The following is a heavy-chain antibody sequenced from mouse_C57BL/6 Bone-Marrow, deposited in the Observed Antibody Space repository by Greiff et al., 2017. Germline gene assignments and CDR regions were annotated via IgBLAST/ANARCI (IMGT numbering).Heavy chain of an antibody. V-gene: IGHV14-4*01. J-gene: IGHJ2*01. CDR1: GFNIKDDY. CDR2: IDPENGDT. CDR3: TSPGGYVDY. Sequence: EVQLQQSGAELVRPGASVKLSCTASGFNIKDDYMHWVKQRPEQGLEWIGWIDPENGDTEYASKFQGKATITADTSSNTAYLQLSSLTSEDTAVYYWTSPGGYVDYWGQGTTLTVSS.